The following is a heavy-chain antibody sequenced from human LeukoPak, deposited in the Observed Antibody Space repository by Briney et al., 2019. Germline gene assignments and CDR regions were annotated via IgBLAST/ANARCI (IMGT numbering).Heavy chain of an antibody. J-gene: IGHJ4*02. CDR1: GFTFSSYA. Sequence: GGSLRLSCAASGFTFSSYAMSWVRQAPGKGLEWVSAISGSGGSTYYADSVKGRFTISRDNSKNTLYLQMNSLRAEDTAVYYCAKDIVFTVTTGGFYFDYWGQGTLVTVSS. CDR3: AKDIVFTVTTGGFYFDY. D-gene: IGHD4-17*01. V-gene: IGHV3-23*01. CDR2: ISGSGGST.